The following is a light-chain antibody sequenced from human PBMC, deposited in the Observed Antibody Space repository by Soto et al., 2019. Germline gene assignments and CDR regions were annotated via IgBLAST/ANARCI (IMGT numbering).Light chain of an antibody. J-gene: IGLJ1*01. V-gene: IGLV2-14*03. CDR1: TSDVGGYNY. CDR2: DVT. CDR3: SSFTRSNTYV. Sequence: QSVLTQPASVSGSPGQSIAISCTGTTSDVGGYNYVSWYQQHPGKAHKLMIYDVTKRPSGVSDRFSGSKSGNTASLTISGLQAEDEGDYYCSSFTRSNTYVFGTGTKVTVL.